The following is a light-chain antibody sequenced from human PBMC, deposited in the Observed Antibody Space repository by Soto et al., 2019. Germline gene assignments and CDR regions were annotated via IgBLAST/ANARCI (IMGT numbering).Light chain of an antibody. CDR2: GNT. J-gene: IGLJ1*01. CDR1: ISNIWAGSD. Sequence: QSVLTQPPSXSRAPGQRFTISFTGSISNIWAGSDVHWYHQLPGTAPKLLIYGNTNRPSGVPDRFSGYKSGTSASLAIAGLQPEDEGDYYCQTYDSSLSGLYVFGTGTKVPVL. CDR3: QTYDSSLSGLYV. V-gene: IGLV1-40*01.